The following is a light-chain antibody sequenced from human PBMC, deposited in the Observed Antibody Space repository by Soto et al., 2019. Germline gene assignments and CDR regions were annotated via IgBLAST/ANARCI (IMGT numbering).Light chain of an antibody. CDR2: DAS. J-gene: IGKJ3*01. Sequence: DIQMTQSPSSLSASVGDRVTITCQASRDISNYLNWYQQKPGKAPKLLIYDASNLETGVPSRFSGSGSGTDFAFTISSLQPEHIATYYCQQYDNLPSFTFGPGTKVDIK. V-gene: IGKV1-33*01. CDR3: QQYDNLPSFT. CDR1: RDISNY.